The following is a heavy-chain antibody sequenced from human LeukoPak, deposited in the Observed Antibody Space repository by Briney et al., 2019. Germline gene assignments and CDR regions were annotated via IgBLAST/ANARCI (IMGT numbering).Heavy chain of an antibody. Sequence: PGGSLRLSCAASGFAFGDNWMHWVRQAPGKGLVWVSRMNSDGRSTYYADSVKGRFTISRDNAKNTLYLQMSSLRAEDTAVYYCARDHSESRGYSYGYIDYWGQGTLVTVSS. D-gene: IGHD5-18*01. CDR2: MNSDGRST. CDR3: ARDHSESRGYSYGYIDY. CDR1: GFAFGDNW. J-gene: IGHJ4*02. V-gene: IGHV3-74*01.